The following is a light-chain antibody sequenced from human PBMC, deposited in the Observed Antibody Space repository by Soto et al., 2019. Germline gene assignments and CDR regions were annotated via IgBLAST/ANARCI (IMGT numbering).Light chain of an antibody. CDR1: NSDVGSYNL. Sequence: QSVLTQPASVSGSPGQSITISCTGTNSDVGSYNLVSWYQQHPGKAPKVIIYEVSERPSGVSDRFSGSKSGNTASLMISGLQAEDEADYYCCSYAGSSTQSYVVRRGTMVTVL. CDR3: CSYAGSSTQSYV. J-gene: IGLJ1*01. CDR2: EVS. V-gene: IGLV2-23*02.